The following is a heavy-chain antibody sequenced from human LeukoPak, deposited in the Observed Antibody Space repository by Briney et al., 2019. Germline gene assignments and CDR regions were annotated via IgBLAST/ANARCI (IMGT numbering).Heavy chain of an antibody. CDR1: GGSFSGYY. Sequence: PSETLSLTCAVYGGSFSGYYWSWIRQPPGKGLEWIGEVNHSGSTNYNPSLKSRVTISVDTSKNQFSLRLSSVTAADTAVYYCASGPEAFDIWGQGTMVTVSS. V-gene: IGHV4-34*01. J-gene: IGHJ3*02. CDR2: VNHSGST. CDR3: ASGPEAFDI.